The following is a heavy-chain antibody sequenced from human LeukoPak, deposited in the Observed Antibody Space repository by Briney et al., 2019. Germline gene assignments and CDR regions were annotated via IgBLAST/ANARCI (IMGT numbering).Heavy chain of an antibody. Sequence: PGGSLRLSCAASGFTFSSYAMSWVRQAPGKGLEWVSSISGGSSSVYYENSVKGRFTISRDNSKNTLYLQMNSLRAEDTALYYCVKGCTSASCSDGRWFDPWGQGTLVTVSS. D-gene: IGHD2-2*01. V-gene: IGHV3-23*01. CDR1: GFTFSSYA. CDR3: VKGCTSASCSDGRWFDP. J-gene: IGHJ5*02. CDR2: ISGGSSSV.